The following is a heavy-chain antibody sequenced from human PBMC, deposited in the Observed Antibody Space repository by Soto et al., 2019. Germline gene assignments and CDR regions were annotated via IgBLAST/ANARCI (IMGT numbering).Heavy chain of an antibody. CDR2: ISGSGCST. J-gene: IGHJ4*02. CDR3: AKDGQPYLGEHPFDY. CDR1: GFTFSSYA. Sequence: EVQLLESGGGLVQPGGSLRLSCAASGFTFSSYAMSWVRQAPGKWLEWCSAISGSGCSTYYADSLNCRFTISRDNSKNTLYLQMNSLRAEDTAVYYCAKDGQPYLGEHPFDYWGQGTLVTVSS. D-gene: IGHD3-10*01. V-gene: IGHV3-23*01.